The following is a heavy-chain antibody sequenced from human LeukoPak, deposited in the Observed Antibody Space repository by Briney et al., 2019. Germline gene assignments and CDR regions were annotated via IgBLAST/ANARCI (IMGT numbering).Heavy chain of an antibody. CDR3: ARGNILTGKYMVY. J-gene: IGHJ4*02. Sequence: GGSLRLSCAASGFTVSNNYMNWVRQAPGKGLEWVSVIYSGGSTYYADSVRGRFTIFRDNVRNTLFLQMNNLRAEDTAVYYCARGNILTGKYMVYWGQGTLVTVSS. CDR1: GFTVSNNY. D-gene: IGHD3-9*01. CDR2: IYSGGST. V-gene: IGHV3-53*01.